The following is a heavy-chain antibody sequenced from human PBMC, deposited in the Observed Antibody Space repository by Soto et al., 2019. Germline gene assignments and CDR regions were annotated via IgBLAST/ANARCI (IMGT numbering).Heavy chain of an antibody. D-gene: IGHD2-15*01. J-gene: IGHJ6*02. V-gene: IGHV4-34*01. CDR2: IDHSGST. CDR1: GGSFSAYY. Sequence: SETLSLTCAVNGGSFSAYYWTWIRQPPGRGLEWIGEIDHSGSTTYNPSLESRVTISIDTAKNRFSLNVTSVTAADTAVYYCVRGLRYSGMDVWGQGTMVTVSS. CDR3: VRGLRYSGMDV.